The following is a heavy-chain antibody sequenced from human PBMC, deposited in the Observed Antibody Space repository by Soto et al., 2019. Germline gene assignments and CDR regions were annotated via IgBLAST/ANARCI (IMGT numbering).Heavy chain of an antibody. J-gene: IGHJ4*02. CDR3: ARWGTTGGLDV. CDR1: GFTFRSYV. D-gene: IGHD3-16*01. Sequence: QVQLVESWGGVVQPGASLRLSCVGSGFTFRSYVIHWVRQAPGKGLEWVALTSYDGSNKYYDDSVKGRFTISRDNSRNTVDLHMDSLRLEDTALYYCARWGTTGGLDVWGQGTLVSVSS. CDR2: TSYDGSNK. V-gene: IGHV3-30*19.